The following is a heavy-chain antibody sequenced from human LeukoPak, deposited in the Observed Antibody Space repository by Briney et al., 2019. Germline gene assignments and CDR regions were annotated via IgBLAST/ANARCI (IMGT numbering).Heavy chain of an antibody. Sequence: PGRSLRLSCAASGFIFDDYAMHWVRQAPGKGLEWVSGISWNSGSIGYADSVKGRFTISRDNAKNSLYLQMNSLRAEDTALYYCAKTRWEWLDAFDIWGQGTMVTVSS. J-gene: IGHJ3*02. CDR1: GFIFDDYA. D-gene: IGHD6-19*01. CDR3: AKTRWEWLDAFDI. CDR2: ISWNSGSI. V-gene: IGHV3-9*01.